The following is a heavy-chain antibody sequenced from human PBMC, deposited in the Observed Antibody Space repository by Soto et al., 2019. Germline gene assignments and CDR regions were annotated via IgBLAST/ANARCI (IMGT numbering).Heavy chain of an antibody. J-gene: IGHJ6*02. Sequence: SETLSLTCTVSGGSITGYFWSWIRQPPGRGLGWIGYSYYAGNTLYTRSLNNRVTSSVDTAKNRFSLELSSVSAADTGVHYCVRHDAVAKLQTGMGVWGHGTTVT. CDR3: VRHDAVAKLQTGMGV. V-gene: IGHV4-59*01. CDR2: SYYAGNT. CDR1: GGSITGYF. D-gene: IGHD1-1*01.